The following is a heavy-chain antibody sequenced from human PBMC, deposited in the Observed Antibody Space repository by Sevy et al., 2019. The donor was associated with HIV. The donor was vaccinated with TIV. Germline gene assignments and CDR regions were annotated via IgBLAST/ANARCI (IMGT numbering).Heavy chain of an antibody. CDR3: ARGTRHYDILTGYYKGFDY. Sequence: GGSLRLSCAASGFTFSSYSMNWVRQAPGKGLEWVSYISSSSSTIYYADSVKGRFTISRDNAKNSLYLQMNSLRAEDTAVYYCARGTRHYDILTGYYKGFDYWGQGTLVTVSS. CDR1: GFTFSSYS. J-gene: IGHJ4*02. V-gene: IGHV3-48*01. CDR2: ISSSSSTI. D-gene: IGHD3-9*01.